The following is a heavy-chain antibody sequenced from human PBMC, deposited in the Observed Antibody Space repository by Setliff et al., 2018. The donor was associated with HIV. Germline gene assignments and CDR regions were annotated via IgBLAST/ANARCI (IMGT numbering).Heavy chain of an antibody. D-gene: IGHD3-16*02. Sequence: GGSLRLSCAASGFTVSSHYMSWVRQAPGKGLEWVSTIYSDGSTYHADSVKGRFTISRDNSKNTLYLQMNSLRAEDTAVYYCARAQDVWGSYRYTNYYYYMDVWGKGTTVTVSS. CDR3: ARAQDVWGSYRYTNYYYYMDV. CDR1: GFTVSSHY. CDR2: IYSDGST. V-gene: IGHV3-66*01. J-gene: IGHJ6*03.